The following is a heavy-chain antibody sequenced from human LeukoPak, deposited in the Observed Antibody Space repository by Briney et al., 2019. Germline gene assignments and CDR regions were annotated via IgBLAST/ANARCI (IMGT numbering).Heavy chain of an antibody. Sequence: SETLSLTCTVSGGSISNYYWNWIRQPPGKGLEWIGYIYHTGSTNYSPSLKSRVTMSVDTSKNQFSLNLQSVTPEDTAVYYCARNLIPEQLVVNFWGQGTLVTVSS. CDR2: IYHTGST. D-gene: IGHD6-13*01. CDR3: ARNLIPEQLVVNF. V-gene: IGHV4-59*01. J-gene: IGHJ4*02. CDR1: GGSISNYY.